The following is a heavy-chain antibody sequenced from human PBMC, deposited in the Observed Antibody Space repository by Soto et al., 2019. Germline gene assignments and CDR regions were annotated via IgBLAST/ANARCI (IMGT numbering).Heavy chain of an antibody. Sequence: EVQLVESGGGLVQPGRSLRLSCVASGFTFDDYAMHWVRQAPGKGLGWVSGIVWNSATIGYADSVKGRVTISRDNAKKSLYLQMNSLRAEDTALYYCAKDGRSLRYFDSGYFDLWGRGNLVTVSS. CDR2: IVWNSATI. J-gene: IGHJ2*01. V-gene: IGHV3-9*01. D-gene: IGHD3-9*01. CDR1: GFTFDDYA. CDR3: AKDGRSLRYFDSGYFDL.